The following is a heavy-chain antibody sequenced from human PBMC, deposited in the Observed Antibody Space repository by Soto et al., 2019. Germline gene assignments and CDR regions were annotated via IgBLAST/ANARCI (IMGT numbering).Heavy chain of an antibody. CDR3: ARTMTSYFDI. CDR1: GGTFSSYA. CDR2: IIPIFGTA. V-gene: IGHV1-69*01. Sequence: VKVSCKASGGTFSSYAISWERQAPGQGLEWMGGIIPIFGTANYAQKFQGRVTITADESTSTAYMELSSLRSEDTAVYYCARTMTSYFDIWGQGTMVTVSS. J-gene: IGHJ3*02.